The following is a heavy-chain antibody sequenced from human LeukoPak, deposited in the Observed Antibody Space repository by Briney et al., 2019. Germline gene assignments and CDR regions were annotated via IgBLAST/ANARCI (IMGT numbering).Heavy chain of an antibody. CDR2: ISGSGVST. J-gene: IGHJ4*02. V-gene: IGHV3-23*01. Sequence: GSLRLSCAASGFTFSSYGMSWVRQAPGKGLEWVSTISGSGVSTFYTDSVKGRFTISRDNSKNTLFLQMNSLRAEDTAVYYCAKDGGWYLDYWGQGTLVTVSS. CDR1: GFTFSSYG. D-gene: IGHD3-16*01. CDR3: AKDGGWYLDY.